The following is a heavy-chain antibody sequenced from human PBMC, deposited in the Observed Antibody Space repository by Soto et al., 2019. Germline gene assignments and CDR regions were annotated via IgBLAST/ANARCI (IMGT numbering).Heavy chain of an antibody. CDR3: AKDRTSPHVNYYFDY. CDR2: ISGSGGST. V-gene: IGHV3-23*04. Sequence: EVQLVESGGGLIQPGGSLRLSCAASGFTVSSNYMSWVRQAPGKGLEWVSVISGSGGSTYYADSVKGRFTISRDNSKNTLYLQMNSLRAEDTAVYYCAKDRTSPHVNYYFDYWGQGTLVTVSS. CDR1: GFTVSSNY. J-gene: IGHJ4*02.